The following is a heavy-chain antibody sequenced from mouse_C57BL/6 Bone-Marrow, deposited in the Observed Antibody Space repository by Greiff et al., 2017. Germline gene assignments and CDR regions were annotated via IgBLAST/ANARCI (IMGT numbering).Heavy chain of an antibody. CDR3: ARLGVTSAAGGYAMDY. CDR2: IHPNSGST. D-gene: IGHD2-2*01. CDR1: GYTFTSYW. Sequence: QVQLQQPGAELVKPGASVKLSCKASGYTFTSYWMHWVKQRPGQGLEWIGMIHPNSGSTNYNEKFKSKATLTVDKSYSTADMQLSSLTSEDSAVYSCARLGVTSAAGGYAMDYWGQGTSVTVSS. V-gene: IGHV1-64*01. J-gene: IGHJ4*01.